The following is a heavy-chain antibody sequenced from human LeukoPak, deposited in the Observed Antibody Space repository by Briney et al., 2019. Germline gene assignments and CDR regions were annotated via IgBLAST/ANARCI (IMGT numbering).Heavy chain of an antibody. Sequence: GGSLRLSCAASGFTFSSYAMHWVRQAPGKGLEWVAVISYDGSNKYYADSVKGRFTISRDNPKNTLYLQMNSLRAEDTAVYYCARDHDSSGYYYGPPDYWGQGTLVTVSS. CDR1: GFTFSSYA. CDR2: ISYDGSNK. CDR3: ARDHDSSGYYYGPPDY. D-gene: IGHD3-22*01. J-gene: IGHJ4*02. V-gene: IGHV3-30*04.